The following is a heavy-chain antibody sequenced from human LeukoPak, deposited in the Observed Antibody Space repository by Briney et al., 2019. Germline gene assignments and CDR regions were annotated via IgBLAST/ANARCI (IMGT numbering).Heavy chain of an antibody. CDR2: IIPILGIA. J-gene: IGHJ4*02. V-gene: IGHV1-69*04. Sequence: GSSVKVSCKASGGTFSSYAISWVRQAPGQGLEWMGRIIPILGIANYAQKFQGRVTITADKSTSTAYMELSSLRSEDTAVYYCARDLSANRISGGSCYPTWGQGTLVTVSS. CDR3: ARDLSANRISGGSCYPT. D-gene: IGHD2-15*01. CDR1: GGTFSSYA.